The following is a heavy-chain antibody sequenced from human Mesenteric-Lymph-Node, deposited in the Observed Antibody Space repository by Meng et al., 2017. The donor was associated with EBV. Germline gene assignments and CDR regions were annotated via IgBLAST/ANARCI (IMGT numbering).Heavy chain of an antibody. D-gene: IGHD5-18*01. CDR1: GYTFTSHY. CDR3: ARGGYSYGFSDY. CDR2: IKPSGGST. J-gene: IGHJ4*02. V-gene: IGHV1-46*01. Sequence: VQLVQSGAEVXXXXXSAKGSCKASGYTFTSHYIHWVRQAPGQGLEWMGIIKPSGGSTSYAQKFQGRVTMTRDTSTSTVYMELSSLRSEDTAVYYCARGGYSYGFSDYWGQGTLVTVSS.